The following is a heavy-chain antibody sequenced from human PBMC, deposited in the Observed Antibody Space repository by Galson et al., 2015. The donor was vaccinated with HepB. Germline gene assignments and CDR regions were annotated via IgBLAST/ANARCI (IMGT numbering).Heavy chain of an antibody. Sequence: SVKVSCKASGYTFSNYAITWVRQAPGQGLEWMGWISTYNGNTKYPQKFQGRVTMTTDTSTSTAYMELRSLISDDTAVYYCARDLNEYRSSWYDGYYYNGMDVWGRGTTVTVSS. J-gene: IGHJ6*02. CDR1: GYTFSNYA. CDR2: ISTYNGNT. V-gene: IGHV1-18*01. D-gene: IGHD6-13*01. CDR3: ARDLNEYRSSWYDGYYYNGMDV.